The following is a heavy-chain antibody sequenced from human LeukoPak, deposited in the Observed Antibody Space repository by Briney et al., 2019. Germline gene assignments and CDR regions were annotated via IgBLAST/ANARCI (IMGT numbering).Heavy chain of an antibody. V-gene: IGHV3-23*01. J-gene: IGHJ4*02. Sequence: GESLRLSHAASGFTFSNYGMNWVRPAPGKGLEWVSSISSVVDKTYHADSVKGRFTISRDNSKNTLYLQMNGLRAEDTAVYYCAKGTVRFLEWSQRGYFDYWGQGTLVTVSS. D-gene: IGHD3-3*01. CDR3: AKGTVRFLEWSQRGYFDY. CDR2: ISSVVDKT. CDR1: GFTFSNYG.